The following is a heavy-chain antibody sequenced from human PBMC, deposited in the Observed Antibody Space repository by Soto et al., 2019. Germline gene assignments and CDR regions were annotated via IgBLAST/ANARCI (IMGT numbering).Heavy chain of an antibody. CDR2: ISGSASST. D-gene: IGHD4-17*01. CDR3: ANYKGTTYYCYGMDV. V-gene: IGHV3-23*01. J-gene: IGHJ6*02. Sequence: EVQLLESGGGLVQPGGSLRLSCAASGFTFSSYAMSWVRQAPGKGLEWVSSISGSASSTDYVDSVKGRFTISRDSSKNTLYLQMNSLRAEDTAVYYCANYKGTTYYCYGMDVWGQGTPVTVSS. CDR1: GFTFSSYA.